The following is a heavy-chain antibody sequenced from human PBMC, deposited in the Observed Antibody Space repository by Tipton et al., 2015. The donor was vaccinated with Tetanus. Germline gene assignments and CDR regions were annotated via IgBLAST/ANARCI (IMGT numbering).Heavy chain of an antibody. CDR2: ITFDGNTK. V-gene: IGHV3-30-3*01. J-gene: IGHJ4*02. D-gene: IGHD3-16*01. CDR3: AREDGGPTLGYFDS. CDR1: GFTFTRYA. Sequence: RSLRLSCAASGFTFTRYAMHWVRQAPGKGLEWVAVITFDGNTKYYADSVKGRFTLSRDNSQSTLYLQMNSLKVEDTAVYYCAREDGGPTLGYFDSWGQGALVIVSS.